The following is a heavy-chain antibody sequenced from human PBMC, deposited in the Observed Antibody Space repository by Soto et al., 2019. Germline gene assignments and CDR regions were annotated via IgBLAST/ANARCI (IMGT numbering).Heavy chain of an antibody. CDR3: ARTPTAMASWYYGMDV. J-gene: IGHJ6*02. CDR1: GYTLTSYY. CDR2: INPSGGST. D-gene: IGHD5-18*01. V-gene: IGHV1-46*01. Sequence: ASVKVSCKASGYTLTSYYMHWVRQAPGQGLEWMGIINPSGGSTSYAQKFQGRVTMTRDTSTSTVYMELSSLRSEDTAVYYCARTPTAMASWYYGMDVWGQGTTVTVSS.